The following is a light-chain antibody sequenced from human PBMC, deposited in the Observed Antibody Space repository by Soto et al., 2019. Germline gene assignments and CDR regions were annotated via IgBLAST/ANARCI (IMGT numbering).Light chain of an antibody. CDR3: QQYNSYST. V-gene: IGKV1-5*01. CDR1: QTIDSW. CDR2: DAS. J-gene: IGKJ1*01. Sequence: DIQMTQSPSTLSASVGDRVTITCRASQTIDSWLAWYQQKPGDAPKLLIYDASSLESGVPSRFSGSGSGTEFTLTISSLQPDDFASYYCQQYNSYSTFGQGTKVET.